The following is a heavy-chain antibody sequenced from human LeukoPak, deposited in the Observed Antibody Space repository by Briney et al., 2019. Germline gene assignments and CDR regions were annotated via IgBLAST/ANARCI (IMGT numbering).Heavy chain of an antibody. CDR1: GFTFSSYA. D-gene: IGHD1-26*01. Sequence: QSGGSLRLSCAASGFTFSSYAMHWVRQAPGKGLEWVAVISYDGSNKYYADSVKGRFTISRDNSKDTLYLQMNSLRAEDTAVYYCARDPAGGVGATTRDAFDIWGQGTTVTVSS. V-gene: IGHV3-30*14. J-gene: IGHJ3*02. CDR3: ARDPAGGVGATTRDAFDI. CDR2: ISYDGSNK.